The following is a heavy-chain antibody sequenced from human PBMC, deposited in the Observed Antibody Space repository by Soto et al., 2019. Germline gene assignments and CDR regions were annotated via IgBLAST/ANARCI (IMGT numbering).Heavy chain of an antibody. J-gene: IGHJ5*02. D-gene: IGHD6-6*01. CDR1: RGTFSRYA. V-gene: IGHV1-69*13. Sequence: ASVKVSCKASRGTFSRYAISWVRQAPGQGLEWMGGIIPIFGTANYAQKFQGRVTITADESTSTAYMELSSLRTEDTAVYYCARVPWGSSSWFDAWGQGTLVTVSS. CDR3: ARVPWGSSSWFDA. CDR2: IIPIFGTA.